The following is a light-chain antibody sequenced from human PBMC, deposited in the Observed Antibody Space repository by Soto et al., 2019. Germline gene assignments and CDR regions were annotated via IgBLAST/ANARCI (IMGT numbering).Light chain of an antibody. Sequence: EIFMTQSPATLSVCPGERATLSCRASQSVSSDLAWYHQKPGQAPRLLIYGASARATGISARFSGSGSETEFTLTISSLQSEDFALYYCQQYSEWPWTFGQGTKVDIK. CDR3: QQYSEWPWT. CDR1: QSVSSD. V-gene: IGKV3-15*01. J-gene: IGKJ1*01. CDR2: GAS.